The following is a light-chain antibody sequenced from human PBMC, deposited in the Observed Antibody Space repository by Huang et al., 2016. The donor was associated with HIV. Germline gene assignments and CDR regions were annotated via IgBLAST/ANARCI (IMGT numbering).Light chain of an antibody. CDR3: QQYNDWPPCT. CDR2: DAS. J-gene: IGKJ2*02. Sequence: EILMTQSPATLSVSPGERVALSCRASQSIVSNLAWYQQKPGQAPRLLIYDASIRASGIPARFSGSGSGTEFTLTVSSLQSEDFAFYYCQQYNDWPPCTFGQGTRVEI. V-gene: IGKV3-15*01. CDR1: QSIVSN.